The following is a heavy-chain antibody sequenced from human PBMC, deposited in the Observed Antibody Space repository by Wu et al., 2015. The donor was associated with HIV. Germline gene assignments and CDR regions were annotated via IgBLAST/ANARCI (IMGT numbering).Heavy chain of an antibody. J-gene: IGHJ4*02. CDR2: IIPIFNTA. Sequence: QLVQSGAEVRKPKSSVKVSCKASGTTFSSHSISWIRQAPGQGLEWMGRIIPIFNTADYSQRFQGRVTITADESTNTAYMQLSSPRFDDTAIYYCATEGGYYLTTSLDSWGQGTLVTVSS. D-gene: IGHD3-10*01. CDR3: ATEGGYYLTTSLDS. V-gene: IGHV1-69*13. CDR1: GTTFSSHS.